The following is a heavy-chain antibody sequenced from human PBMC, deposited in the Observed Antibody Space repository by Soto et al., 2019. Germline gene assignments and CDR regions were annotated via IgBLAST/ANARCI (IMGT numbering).Heavy chain of an antibody. CDR2: INHSGST. V-gene: IGHV4-34*09. CDR3: PKNKSKGFPKTNYSFNY. D-gene: IGHD2-21*01. Sequence: SETLSLTCAVYGGSFSGYYWSWIRQPPGKGLEWIGEINHSGSTYYNPSLKSRVTISVDTSKNQFSLQLSSVPAADKAVYYCPKNKSKGFPKTNYSFNYWGQGTLVTVSS. CDR1: GGSFSGYY. J-gene: IGHJ4*02.